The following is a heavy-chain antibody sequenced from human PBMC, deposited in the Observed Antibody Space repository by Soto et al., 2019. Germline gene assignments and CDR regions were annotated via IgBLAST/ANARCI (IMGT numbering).Heavy chain of an antibody. J-gene: IGHJ6*02. CDR3: ARAMATFYYYYYGMDV. CDR2: ISYDGSNK. V-gene: IGHV3-30-3*01. D-gene: IGHD5-12*01. CDR1: GFTFSSYA. Sequence: QVQLAESGGGVVQPGRSLRLSCAASGFTFSSYAMHWVRQAPGKGLEWVAVISYDGSNKYYADSVKGRFTISRDNSKNTLYLQMNSLRAEDTAVYYCARAMATFYYYYYGMDVWGQGTTVTV.